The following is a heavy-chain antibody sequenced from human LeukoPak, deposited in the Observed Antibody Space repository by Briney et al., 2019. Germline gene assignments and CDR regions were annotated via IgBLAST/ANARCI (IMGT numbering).Heavy chain of an antibody. J-gene: IGHJ4*02. CDR2: MNPNSANT. CDR1: GYTFTSYD. D-gene: IGHD6-6*01. Sequence: ASVKVSCKASGYTFTSYDINWVRQAPGQGPEWMGWMNPNSANTGYAQKFQGRVTMTRNTSINIAYMELSSLRSEDTAVYYCAARGASSSSLRPLDFWGRGTLVTVSS. V-gene: IGHV1-8*01. CDR3: AARGASSSSLRPLDF.